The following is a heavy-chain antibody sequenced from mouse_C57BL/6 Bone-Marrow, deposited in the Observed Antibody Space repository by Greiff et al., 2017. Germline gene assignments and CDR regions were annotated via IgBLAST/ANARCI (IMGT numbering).Heavy chain of an antibody. CDR2: IYPSDSET. D-gene: IGHD1-1*01. CDR1: GYTFTSYW. V-gene: IGHV1-61*01. J-gene: IGHJ1*03. CDR3: ARRYYGSSYWYFDV. Sequence: VQLQQPGAELVRPGSSVKLSCKASGYTFTSYWMDWVKQRPGQGLEWIGNIYPSDSETHYNQKFKDKATLTVDKSSSTAYMQLSSLTSEDSAVYYCARRYYGSSYWYFDVWGTGTTVTVSS.